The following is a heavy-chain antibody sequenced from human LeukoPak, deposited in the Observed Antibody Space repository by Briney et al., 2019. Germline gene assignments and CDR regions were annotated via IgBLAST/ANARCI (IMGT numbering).Heavy chain of an antibody. CDR1: GFTFSSYW. V-gene: IGHV3-7*01. CDR2: IKQDGSET. D-gene: IGHD6-13*01. CDR3: ARIVPGLGSRWDYFEY. Sequence: PGGSLRLSCAASGFTFSSYWMSWVRQAPGKGLEWVANIKQDGSETYYVDSVKGRFTISRDNAKNSLYLQINSLGAEDTAVYYCARIVPGLGSRWDYFEYWGQGTLVTVSS. J-gene: IGHJ4*02.